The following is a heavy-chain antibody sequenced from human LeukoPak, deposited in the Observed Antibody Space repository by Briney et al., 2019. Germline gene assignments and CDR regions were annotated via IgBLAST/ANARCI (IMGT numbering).Heavy chain of an antibody. CDR3: ARILRLHTPRASDI. J-gene: IGHJ3*02. Sequence: PGGSLRLSCAASGFTFSTYAMSWVRQAPGKGLEWVSTINTSGGSTFSADSVKGRFTISRDNSKNTLFLQMNSLRAEDTALYYCARILRLHTPRASDIWGQGTMVTVSS. CDR2: INTSGGST. D-gene: IGHD5-24*01. V-gene: IGHV3-23*01. CDR1: GFTFSTYA.